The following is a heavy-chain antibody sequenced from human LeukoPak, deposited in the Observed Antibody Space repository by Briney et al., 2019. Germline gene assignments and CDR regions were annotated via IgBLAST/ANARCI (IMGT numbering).Heavy chain of an antibody. Sequence: GGSLRLSCAASGFTFSSYAMSWVRQAPGKGLEWVSAISGSGGSTYYADSVKGRFTISRDNSKNTLHLQMNSLRAEDTAVYYCAKGIGGSSWYYFDYWGQGTLVTVSS. CDR1: GFTFSSYA. V-gene: IGHV3-23*01. J-gene: IGHJ4*02. CDR3: AKGIGGSSWYYFDY. D-gene: IGHD6-13*01. CDR2: ISGSGGST.